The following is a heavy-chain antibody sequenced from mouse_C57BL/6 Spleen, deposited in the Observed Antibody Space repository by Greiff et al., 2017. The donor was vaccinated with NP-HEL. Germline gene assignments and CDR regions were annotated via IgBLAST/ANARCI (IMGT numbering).Heavy chain of an antibody. CDR3: ARGAPDGWFAY. V-gene: IGHV3-1*01. Sequence: EVQLVESGPGMVKPSQSLSLTCTVTGYSITSGYDWHWIRHFPGNKLEWMGYISYSGSTNYNPSLKSRISITHDTSKNHFFLKLNSGTTEDTATYYCARGAPDGWFAYWGQGTLVTVSA. CDR2: ISYSGST. J-gene: IGHJ3*01. CDR1: GYSITSGYD.